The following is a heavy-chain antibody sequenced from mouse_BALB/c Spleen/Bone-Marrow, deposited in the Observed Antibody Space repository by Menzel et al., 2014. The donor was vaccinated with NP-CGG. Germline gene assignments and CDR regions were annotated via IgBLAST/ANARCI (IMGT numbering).Heavy chain of an antibody. CDR1: GFTFTDYY. V-gene: IGHV7-3*02. CDR2: IRNKAYSYTT. CDR3: ARDMGGLLFDY. Sequence: DVHLVESGGGLVQPGGSPRLSCATSGFTFTDYYMNWVRQPPGKALEWLGFIRNKAYSYTTEYSASVKGRFTISRDNSQSILYLQMNTLRAEDSATYYCARDMGGLLFDYWGQGTTLTVSS. D-gene: IGHD1-1*01. J-gene: IGHJ2*01.